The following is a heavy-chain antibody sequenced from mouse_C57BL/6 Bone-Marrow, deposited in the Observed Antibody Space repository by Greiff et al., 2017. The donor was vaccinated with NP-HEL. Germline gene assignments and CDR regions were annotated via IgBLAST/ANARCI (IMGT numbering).Heavy chain of an antibody. V-gene: IGHV1-81*01. CDR1: GYTFTSYG. Sequence: VQLQESGAELARPGASVKLPCKASGYTFTSYGISWVKQRTGQGLEWIGEIYPRSGNTYYNGKFKGKATLTADKASSTAYMELRSLTSEDSAVYFCARALVLKYYFDYWGQGTTLTVSS. CDR2: IYPRSGNT. J-gene: IGHJ2*01. CDR3: ARALVLKYYFDY. D-gene: IGHD1-1*02.